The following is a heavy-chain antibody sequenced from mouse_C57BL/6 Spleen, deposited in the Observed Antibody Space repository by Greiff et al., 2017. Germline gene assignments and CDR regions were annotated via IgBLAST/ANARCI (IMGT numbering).Heavy chain of an antibody. J-gene: IGHJ4*01. CDR1: GFTFSSYA. Sequence: EVQLVESGGGLVKPGGSLKLSCAASGFTFSSYAMSWVRQTPEKRLEWVATISDGGSYTYYPDNVKGRFTISRDNAKNNLYLQMSHLKSEDTAMYYWAMRDYYGSSYQNYPMDYGRQGTSATFSS. CDR3: AMRDYYGSSYQNYPMDY. D-gene: IGHD1-1*01. CDR2: ISDGGSYT. V-gene: IGHV5-4*01.